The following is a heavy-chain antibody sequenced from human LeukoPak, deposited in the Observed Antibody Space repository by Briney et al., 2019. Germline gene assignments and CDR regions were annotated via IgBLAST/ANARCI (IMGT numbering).Heavy chain of an antibody. Sequence: GGSLRLSCAASGFTFSSYSMNWVRQAPGKGLEWVSYISSSGNTIYYADSVKGRFTCSRDNAKNSLYLQMNSLRAEDTAVYYCATLFSLDFDYWGQGVLVTVSS. D-gene: IGHD2/OR15-2a*01. CDR1: GFTFSSYS. V-gene: IGHV3-48*04. CDR3: ATLFSLDFDY. CDR2: ISSSGNTI. J-gene: IGHJ4*02.